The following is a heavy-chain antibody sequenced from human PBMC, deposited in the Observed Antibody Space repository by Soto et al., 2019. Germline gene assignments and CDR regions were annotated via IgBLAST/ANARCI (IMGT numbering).Heavy chain of an antibody. CDR2: IIPLFGTP. CDR1: GGIFSTYA. V-gene: IGHV1-69*01. J-gene: IGHJ4*02. CDR3: ARDRDDYGSGNYYNRIDF. D-gene: IGHD3-10*01. Sequence: QVQLVQSGAEVKKPGSSVKVSCKASGGIFSTYAISWLRQAPGQGLEWMGGIIPLFGTPNYAPRFQGRVTIPAAATTSTAYMELSRLRSEDTAVYYCARDRDDYGSGNYYNRIDFWGQGTLVTVSS.